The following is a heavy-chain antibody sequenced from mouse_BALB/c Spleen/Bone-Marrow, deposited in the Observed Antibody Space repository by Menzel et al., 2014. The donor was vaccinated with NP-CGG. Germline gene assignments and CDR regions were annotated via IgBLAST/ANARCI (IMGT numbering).Heavy chain of an antibody. CDR1: GFTFRSFG. D-gene: IGHD4-1*01. CDR3: TRGGNWDDFDY. Sequence: EVQLVESGGGLVQPGGSRKLSCAASGFTFRSFGMHWVRQAPEKGLEWVAYISSDSSAVYYADTVKCRFTISRDNPKNTLFLQMTSLRSEDTAMYYCTRGGNWDDFDYWGQGTTLTVSS. CDR2: ISSDSSAV. V-gene: IGHV5-17*02. J-gene: IGHJ2*01.